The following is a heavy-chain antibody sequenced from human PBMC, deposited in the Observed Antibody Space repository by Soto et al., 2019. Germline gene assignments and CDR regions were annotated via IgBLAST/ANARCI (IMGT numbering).Heavy chain of an antibody. CDR1: GGSISSYY. Sequence: SETLSLTCTVSGGSISSYYWNWIRQPPGKGLEWIGYIYYSGSTNYNPSLKSRVTISLDTSKNQFSLKLSSVTAADTAVYYCARTTDYFYTMGVWGQGTTVTVSS. CDR3: ARTTDYFYTMGV. J-gene: IGHJ6*02. V-gene: IGHV4-59*01. D-gene: IGHD1-1*01. CDR2: IYYSGST.